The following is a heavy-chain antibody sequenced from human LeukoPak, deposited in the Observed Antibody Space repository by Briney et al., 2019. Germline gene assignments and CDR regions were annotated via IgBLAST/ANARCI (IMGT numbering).Heavy chain of an antibody. V-gene: IGHV3-74*01. CDR2: IDSFGGST. CDR3: ARDLSYGMDV. Sequence: PGPSLRLSCAASGFTLSSYWMHWVRQAPGKGLVWVSYIDSFGGSTNYADSVRGRFTISRDNAENTLYLQMNSLRAEDTAVYFCARDLSYGMDVWGQGTTVTVSS. CDR1: GFTLSSYW. J-gene: IGHJ6*02.